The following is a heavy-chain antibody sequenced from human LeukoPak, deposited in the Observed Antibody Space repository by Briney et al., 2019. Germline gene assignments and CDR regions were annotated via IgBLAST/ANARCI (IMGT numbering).Heavy chain of an antibody. D-gene: IGHD2-2*01. CDR1: GYSFTSYW. V-gene: IGHV5-51*01. Sequence: GESLKISCKGSGYSFTSYWIGWVRQMPGKGLEWMGTIYPGDSDTGYSPSFQGQVTISADKSISTAYLQWSSLKASDTAMYYCARLGAFCSSTSCAPNWFDPWGQGTLVTVSS. CDR3: ARLGAFCSSTSCAPNWFDP. CDR2: IYPGDSDT. J-gene: IGHJ5*02.